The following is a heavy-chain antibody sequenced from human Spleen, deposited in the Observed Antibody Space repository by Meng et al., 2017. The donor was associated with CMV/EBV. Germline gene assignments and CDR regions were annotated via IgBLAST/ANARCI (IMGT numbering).Heavy chain of an antibody. V-gene: IGHV1-18*01. D-gene: IGHD3-3*01. Sequence: CKASEYHITSYEITWERQAPGREREWMGWINTYNGNTNYAQKFQGRATMTTDTSTTTAYMEQRSLRSDDTAVYYCARSITIFRIDYWGQGTLVTVSS. J-gene: IGHJ4*02. CDR2: INTYNGNT. CDR3: ARSITIFRIDY. CDR1: EYHITSYE.